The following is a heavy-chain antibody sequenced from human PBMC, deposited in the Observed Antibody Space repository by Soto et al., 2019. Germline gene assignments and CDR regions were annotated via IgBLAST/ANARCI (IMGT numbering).Heavy chain of an antibody. CDR2: INPVGGIT. V-gene: IGHV1-46*01. CDR1: GYTFTSYY. D-gene: IGHD2-21*01. Sequence: QVQLEQSGAEVKNPGASVKVSCKASGYTFTSYYMHWVRQAPGQGLEWMGVINPVGGITSYAESLHGRVTMTRDTSTSTAYMELSSLTSEDTAIDYCARGLEVDYSPALLWGQGTLLTVYS. CDR3: ARGLEVDYSPALL. J-gene: IGHJ4*02.